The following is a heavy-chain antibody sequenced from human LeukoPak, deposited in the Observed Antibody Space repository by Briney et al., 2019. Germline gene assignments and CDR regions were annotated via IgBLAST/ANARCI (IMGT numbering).Heavy chain of an antibody. CDR1: GVTFSSYW. Sequence: GGSLRLSCAASGVTFSSYWMHWVRQAPGKGLVWVSRSNSDGSSTSYADSVKGRFTISRDNAKNTLYLQMNSLRAEDTAVYYCARDLGRGSYSLSYFDYWGQGTLVTVSS. V-gene: IGHV3-74*01. D-gene: IGHD3-16*01. J-gene: IGHJ4*02. CDR2: SNSDGSST. CDR3: ARDLGRGSYSLSYFDY.